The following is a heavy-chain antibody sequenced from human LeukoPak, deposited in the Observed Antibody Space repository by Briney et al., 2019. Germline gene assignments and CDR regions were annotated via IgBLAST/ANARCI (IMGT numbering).Heavy chain of an antibody. CDR1: GYTFTAYY. CDR3: ARVPSPLSAAADPHLDY. CDR2: IHPKSAGT. Sequence: ASVKVSCTASGYTFTAYYMHWVRQTPGQGLEWMGWIHPKSAGTNYAQRFQGRVTMTRDTSITTDYMHLTRLTSDDTAVYYCARVPSPLSAAADPHLDYWGQGTLVAVSS. J-gene: IGHJ4*02. V-gene: IGHV1-2*02. D-gene: IGHD6-13*01.